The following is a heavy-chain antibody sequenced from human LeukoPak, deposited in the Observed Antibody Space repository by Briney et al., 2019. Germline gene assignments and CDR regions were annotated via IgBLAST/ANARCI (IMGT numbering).Heavy chain of an antibody. CDR3: ARSKDILTGYCFDY. Sequence: SETLSLTCTVSSGSISTSNYYWGWVRQPPGKALEWIGNIFYSGSTNYNPSFKSRVTISVDTSKNQFSLKLSSVTAADTAVYYCARSKDILTGYCFDYWGQGTLVTVSS. D-gene: IGHD3-9*01. V-gene: IGHV4-61*05. CDR1: SGSISTSNYY. CDR2: IFYSGST. J-gene: IGHJ4*02.